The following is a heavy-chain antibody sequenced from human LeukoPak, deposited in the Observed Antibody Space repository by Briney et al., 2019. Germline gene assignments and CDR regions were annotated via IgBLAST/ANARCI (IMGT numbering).Heavy chain of an antibody. V-gene: IGHV3-30*18. CDR1: GFTFSSYG. D-gene: IGHD2-2*01. CDR3: AKGITSQYQPLYYFDY. Sequence: GGFLRLSCAASGFTFSSYGMHWVRQAPGKGLEWVAVISYDGSNKYYADSVKGRFTISRDNSKDTLYLQMNSLRAEDTAVYYCAKGITSQYQPLYYFDYWGQGTLVTVSS. CDR2: ISYDGSNK. J-gene: IGHJ4*02.